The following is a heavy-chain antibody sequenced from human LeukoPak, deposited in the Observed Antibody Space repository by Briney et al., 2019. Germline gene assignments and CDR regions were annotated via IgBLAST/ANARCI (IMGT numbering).Heavy chain of an antibody. J-gene: IGHJ6*02. D-gene: IGHD3-16*01. CDR2: ISGGGVTT. CDR1: GFTSIAYA. Sequence: GGSLRLSCVGSGFTSIAYALTWARQAPGKGLEWVSGISGGGVTTYYADSVKGRFTISRDNSKNTLYLRMNSLRADDTAIYYCARNQQLGGHSYYYYGMDVWGQGTTVTVSS. V-gene: IGHV3-23*01. CDR3: ARNQQLGGHSYYYYGMDV.